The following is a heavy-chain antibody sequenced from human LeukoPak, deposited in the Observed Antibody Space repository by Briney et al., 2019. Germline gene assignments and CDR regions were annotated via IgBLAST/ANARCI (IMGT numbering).Heavy chain of an antibody. Sequence: GGSRRLSCVASGFTFNSCAMSWLRQAPGKGLEWVSAISGSGGSTYYADSVRGRFTISRDNSKNTLYLQMNSLRAEDTAIYFCAKGPLIEVAGTTWDHWGQGTLATVSS. J-gene: IGHJ4*02. CDR1: GFTFNSCA. V-gene: IGHV3-23*01. CDR2: ISGSGGST. CDR3: AKGPLIEVAGTTWDH. D-gene: IGHD6-19*01.